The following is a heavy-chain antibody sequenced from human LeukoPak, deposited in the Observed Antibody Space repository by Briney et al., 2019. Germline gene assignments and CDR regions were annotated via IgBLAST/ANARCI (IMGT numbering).Heavy chain of an antibody. CDR1: GFTFSNAW. CDR2: IKSKTDGGTT. Sequence: GGSLRLSCAASGFTFSNAWMSWVRQAPGKGLEWVGRIKSKTDGGTTDYAAPVKGRFTISRDDSKNTLYLQMNSLKTEETAVYYCTTTIAVAGTGYYWGQGTLVTVSS. V-gene: IGHV3-15*01. CDR3: TTTIAVAGTGYY. D-gene: IGHD6-19*01. J-gene: IGHJ4*02.